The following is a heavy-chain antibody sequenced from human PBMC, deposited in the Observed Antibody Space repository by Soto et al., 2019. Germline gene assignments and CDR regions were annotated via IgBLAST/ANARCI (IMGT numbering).Heavy chain of an antibody. CDR2: ISHTGKT. CDR3: ARDDTTGLFDF. D-gene: IGHD4-17*01. Sequence: QVQLQESGPGLVRPAETLSLTCSVSTGSMRTYYWTWIRQSPGKGLEWIGQISHTGKTKYNPSLESRFTISVDTSRKQFSLKLTSVTAADTALYYCARDDTTGLFDFWGQGTLVTVSS. V-gene: IGHV4-4*08. J-gene: IGHJ4*02. CDR1: TGSMRTYY.